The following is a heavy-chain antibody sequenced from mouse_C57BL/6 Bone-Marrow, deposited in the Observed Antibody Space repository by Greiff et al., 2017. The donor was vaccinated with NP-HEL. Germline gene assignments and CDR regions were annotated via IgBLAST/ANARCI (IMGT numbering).Heavy chain of an antibody. CDR3: ARHELRLDAMDY. CDR2: FYPGSGSI. CDR1: GYTFTEYT. V-gene: IGHV1-62-2*01. Sequence: QVHVKQSGAELVKPGASVKLSCKASGYTFTEYTIHWVKQRSGQGLEWIGWFYPGSGSIKYNEKFKDKATLTADKSSSTVYMELSRLTSEDSAVYFCARHELRLDAMDYWGQGTSVTVSS. D-gene: IGHD2-13*01. J-gene: IGHJ4*01.